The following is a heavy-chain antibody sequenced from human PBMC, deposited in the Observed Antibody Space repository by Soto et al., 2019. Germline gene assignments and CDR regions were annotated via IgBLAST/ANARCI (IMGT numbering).Heavy chain of an antibody. J-gene: IGHJ6*02. Sequence: QVQLVQSGAAVSKPGSSVKVSCKAAGGTFGIYAIGWVRQSPGQGLEWLGGIIHALGTTKNAQKFQDRVDMTADESTKRVYMELRGLRFDDTAVYYCARVPRQMRDGPKRHVMDVWGQGTTHIGSS. V-gene: IGHV1-69*01. CDR2: IIHALGTT. CDR3: ARVPRQMRDGPKRHVMDV. CDR1: GGTFGIYA.